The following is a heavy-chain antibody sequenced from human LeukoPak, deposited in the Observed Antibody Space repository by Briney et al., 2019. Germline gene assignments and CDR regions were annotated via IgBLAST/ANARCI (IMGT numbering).Heavy chain of an antibody. CDR2: ISYHGNNV. Sequence: GGSLRLSCAASGFSFENYAIHWVRQAPGKGLEWVAVISYHGNNVYYADSVKGRFTISRDNSKNTLYLQMNSLTTEDTAVYYCARDLWLFSTGWYRDAFDIWGQGTMVTVSS. D-gene: IGHD6-19*01. V-gene: IGHV3-30*04. CDR3: ARDLWLFSTGWYRDAFDI. CDR1: GFSFENYA. J-gene: IGHJ3*02.